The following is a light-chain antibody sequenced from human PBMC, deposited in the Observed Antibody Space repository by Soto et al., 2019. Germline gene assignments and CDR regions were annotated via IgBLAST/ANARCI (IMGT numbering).Light chain of an antibody. CDR2: GNS. J-gene: IGLJ1*01. CDR3: QSYDSSRSGDV. CDR1: SSNIGAGYD. Sequence: QSVLTQPPSVSGAPGQRVTISCTGSSSNIGAGYDVHWYQQLPGTAPKLLIYGNSNRPSGVPDRFSGSKSGTSASLAITGLQADDEADDYCQSYDSSRSGDVFGTGTKVTVL. V-gene: IGLV1-40*01.